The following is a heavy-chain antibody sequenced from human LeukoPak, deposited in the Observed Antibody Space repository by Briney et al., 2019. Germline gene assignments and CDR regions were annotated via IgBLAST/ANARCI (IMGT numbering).Heavy chain of an antibody. V-gene: IGHV4-4*07. CDR2: IYTSGST. CDR3: ARDWEYSSSSGYYYYYYYSMDV. D-gene: IGHD6-6*01. CDR1: GGSISSYY. J-gene: IGHJ6*03. Sequence: SETLSLTCTVSGGSISSYYWSWIRQPAGKGLEWIGRIYTSGSTNYNPSLKSRVTMSVDTSKNQFSLKLSSVTAADTAVYYCARDWEYSSSSGYYYYYYYSMDVWGKGTTVTVSS.